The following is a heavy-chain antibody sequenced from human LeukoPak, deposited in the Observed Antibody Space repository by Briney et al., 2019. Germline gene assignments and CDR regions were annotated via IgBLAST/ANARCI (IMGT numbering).Heavy chain of an antibody. J-gene: IGHJ5*02. V-gene: IGHV4-34*01. D-gene: IGHD5-18*01. Sequence: SETLSLTCAVYGGSFSPYYWSWIRQSPDKGLEWIGEINHSRSTNYNPSLKSRVTISVDTSKNQFSLKLSSVTAADTAVYYCASFYVDTAMAPNWFDPWGQGTLVTVSS. CDR2: INHSRST. CDR3: ASFYVDTAMAPNWFDP. CDR1: GGSFSPYY.